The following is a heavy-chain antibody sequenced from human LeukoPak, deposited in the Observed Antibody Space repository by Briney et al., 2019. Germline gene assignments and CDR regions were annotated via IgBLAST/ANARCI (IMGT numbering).Heavy chain of an antibody. CDR3: ARVGSSSGYQDRWATVGY. Sequence: GRSLRLSCAASGFTFSSYGMHWVRQAPGKGLEWVAVISYDGDNKYNADSVKGRFTISRDNSKNTLYLQMNNLRTEDTAMYYCARVGSSSGYQDRWATVGYWGQGTLVIVSS. CDR1: GFTFSSYG. J-gene: IGHJ4*02. D-gene: IGHD3-22*01. V-gene: IGHV3-30*19. CDR2: ISYDGDNK.